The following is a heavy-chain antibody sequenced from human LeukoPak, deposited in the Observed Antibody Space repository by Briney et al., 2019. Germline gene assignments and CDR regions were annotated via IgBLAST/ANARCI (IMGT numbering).Heavy chain of an antibody. D-gene: IGHD4-23*01. CDR1: GGTISSYY. CDR3: AGQVVMAGDWFDP. Sequence: SETLSLTCTVSGGTISSYYWSWIRQPPGQGLEWIGYIYYSGSTNYNPSLKSRVTISVDTSKNQFSLKLSSVTAADTAVYYCAGQVVMAGDWFDPWGQGTLVTVSS. J-gene: IGHJ5*02. V-gene: IGHV4-59*01. CDR2: IYYSGST.